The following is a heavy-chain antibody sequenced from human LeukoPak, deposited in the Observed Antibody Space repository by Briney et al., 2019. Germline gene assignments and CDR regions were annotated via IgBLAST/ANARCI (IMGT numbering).Heavy chain of an antibody. Sequence: RPGGSLRLSCAASGFSLSNYGMHWVRQAPGKGLEWVAALLYDGNTKHYADSVKSRFTISRDISKNTFYLQMNSLTAEDTAVYYCARDHRPEIQYYYMDVWGKGTTVAVSS. CDR1: GFSLSNYG. CDR3: ARDHRPEIQYYYMDV. D-gene: IGHD1-14*01. J-gene: IGHJ6*03. V-gene: IGHV3-33*01. CDR2: LLYDGNTK.